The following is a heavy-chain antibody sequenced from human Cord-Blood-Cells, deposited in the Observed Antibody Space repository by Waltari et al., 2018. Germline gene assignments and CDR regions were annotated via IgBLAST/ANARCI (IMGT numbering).Heavy chain of an antibody. CDR1: GGSISSYY. D-gene: IGHD3-22*01. V-gene: IGHV4-59*08. CDR2: IYYSGST. J-gene: IGHJ4*02. CDR3: ARLGWNTYDSSGYYYFDY. Sequence: QVQLQESGPGLVKPSETLSLTCTVSGGSISSYYWSWIRQPPGKGLEWIGYIYYSGSTNYNPSPMSRVTISVDTSKNHFSLKLSSVTAADTAVYYCARLGWNTYDSSGYYYFDYWGQGTLVTVSS.